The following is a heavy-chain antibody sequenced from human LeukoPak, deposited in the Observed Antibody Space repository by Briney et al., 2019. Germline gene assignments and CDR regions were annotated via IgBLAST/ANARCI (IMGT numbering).Heavy chain of an antibody. Sequence: SETLSLTCTVSSGSFTSGGYYWSWIRQLPGKGLEWIGYTYYSGSTYYNPSLKSRVTMSVDTSKNQFSLKLTSVTAADTAVYYCARGRDSSSWYVHYFDYWGQGTLVTVSS. CDR3: ARGRDSSSWYVHYFDY. J-gene: IGHJ4*02. CDR1: SGSFTSGGYY. CDR2: TYYSGST. V-gene: IGHV4-31*03. D-gene: IGHD6-13*01.